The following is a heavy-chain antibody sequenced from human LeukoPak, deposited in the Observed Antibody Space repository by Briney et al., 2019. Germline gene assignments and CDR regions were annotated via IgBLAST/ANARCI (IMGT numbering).Heavy chain of an antibody. D-gene: IGHD6-19*01. Sequence: PGGSLRLSCAASGITFSNAWMTXVRQAPGXGXXXVGRIYRSSNGETTDYGAPVKGRFTMARDDSKNTLYLQMNSLKTEDTAVYYCTTYSSGSCPFWGQGTLVTVSS. V-gene: IGHV3-15*01. CDR3: TTYSSGSCPF. CDR2: IYRSSNGETT. J-gene: IGHJ4*02. CDR1: GITFSNAW.